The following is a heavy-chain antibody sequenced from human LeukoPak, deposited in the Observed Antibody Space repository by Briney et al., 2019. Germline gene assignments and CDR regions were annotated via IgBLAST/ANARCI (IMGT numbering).Heavy chain of an antibody. Sequence: ASVKVSCKASGGTFSSYAISWVRQAPGQGLEWMGGIIPIFGTVKYVQKFQGRVTITADESTSTAYMELRSLRSDDTAVYYCATLRDLWFGELFPEYWGQGTLVTVSS. V-gene: IGHV1-69*13. J-gene: IGHJ4*02. CDR1: GGTFSSYA. CDR3: ATLRDLWFGELFPEY. D-gene: IGHD3-10*01. CDR2: IIPIFGTV.